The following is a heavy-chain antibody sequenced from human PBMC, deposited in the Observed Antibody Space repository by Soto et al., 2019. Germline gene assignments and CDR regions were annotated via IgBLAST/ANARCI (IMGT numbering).Heavy chain of an antibody. CDR1: GGSISSYY. Sequence: SETLSLTCTVSGGSISSYYWSWIRQPPGKGLEWIGYIYYSGSTNYNPSLKSRVTISVDTSNNQFSLKLSSVTAADTAVYYCARSGAEYYDFWSGYKDDAFDIWGQGTMVTVSS. CDR2: IYYSGST. V-gene: IGHV4-59*01. CDR3: ARSGAEYYDFWSGYKDDAFDI. D-gene: IGHD3-3*01. J-gene: IGHJ3*02.